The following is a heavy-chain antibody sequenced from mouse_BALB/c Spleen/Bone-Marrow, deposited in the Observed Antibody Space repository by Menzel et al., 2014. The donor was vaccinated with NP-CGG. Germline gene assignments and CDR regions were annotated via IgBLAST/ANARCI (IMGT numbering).Heavy chain of an antibody. D-gene: IGHD2-4*01. Sequence: VHVKQSGPGLVKPGASVKISCKASGYSFTGYFMNRMKQSRGKSLEWIGRINPYNGDPFYNQKFKGKATLTVDKSSSTAHMELLSLTSEDSAVYYCGRGNYDYDSWFGYWGQGTLVTVSA. CDR2: INPYNGDP. V-gene: IGHV1-37*01. CDR3: GRGNYDYDSWFGY. J-gene: IGHJ3*01. CDR1: GYSFTGYF.